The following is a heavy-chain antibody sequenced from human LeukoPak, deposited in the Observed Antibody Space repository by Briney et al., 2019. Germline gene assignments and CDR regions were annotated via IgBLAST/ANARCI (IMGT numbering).Heavy chain of an antibody. CDR1: GFTFRTYD. CDR3: TRDIAGSGTAMDV. Sequence: PGGSLRLSCAASGFTFRTYDMHWVRQVSGEGLEGVATIGTTGDTYYAGSVKGRFTISREDGKNSLFLQMNSLRAGDTAACYCTRDIAGSGTAMDVWGKGTTVTVSS. J-gene: IGHJ6*03. V-gene: IGHV3-13*01. CDR2: IGTTGDT. D-gene: IGHD2-15*01.